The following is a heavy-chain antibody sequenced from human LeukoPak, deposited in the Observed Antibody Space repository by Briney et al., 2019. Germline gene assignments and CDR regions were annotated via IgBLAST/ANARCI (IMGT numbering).Heavy chain of an antibody. CDR1: GGSFSGYY. J-gene: IGHJ4*02. V-gene: IGHV4-34*01. CDR3: ARGLSWISFKYCFDY. Sequence: SETLSLTCAVYGGSFSGYYWSWIRQPPGKGLEWIGEINHSGSTNYNPSLKSRVTISVDTSKNQFSLKLSSVTAADTAVYYCARGLSWISFKYCFDYWGQGTLVTVSS. CDR2: INHSGST. D-gene: IGHD2-2*03.